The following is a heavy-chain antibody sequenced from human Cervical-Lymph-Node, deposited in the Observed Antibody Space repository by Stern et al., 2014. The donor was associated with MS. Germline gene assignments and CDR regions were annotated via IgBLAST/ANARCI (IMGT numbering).Heavy chain of an antibody. V-gene: IGHV3-30*04. CDR1: GFTFSSLA. CDR2: ISYDGSKE. J-gene: IGHJ4*02. D-gene: IGHD2-15*01. Sequence: VQLEESGGGVVQPGRSLRLSCAASGFTFSSLAMHWVRQAPGKGLEWVSLISYDGSKEDYADSVKGRFTISRDNSKNTLYLQLNSLRVEDTAVYYCATKAPPYCSGASCYEYWGQGTLVTASS. CDR3: ATKAPPYCSGASCYEY.